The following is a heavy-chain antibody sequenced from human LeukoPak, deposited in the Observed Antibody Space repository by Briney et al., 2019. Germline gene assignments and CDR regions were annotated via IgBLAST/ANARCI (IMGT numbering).Heavy chain of an antibody. J-gene: IGHJ4*02. CDR2: AFHSGGA. CDR3: VGTLISISHPEFVDY. CDR1: AYSISSGYY. D-gene: IGHD2/OR15-2a*01. V-gene: IGHV4-38-2*01. Sequence: SETLSLTCAVSAYSISSGYYWGWIRQPPGKELEWIGRAFHSGGAYYTPSLNSGVTISLDTSKIQFSLMLTSVTAADTAMYFCVGTLISISHPEFVDYWGQGTLVTVSS.